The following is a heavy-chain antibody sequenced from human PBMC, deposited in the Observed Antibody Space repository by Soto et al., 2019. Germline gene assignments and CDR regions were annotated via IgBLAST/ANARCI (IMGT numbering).Heavy chain of an antibody. D-gene: IGHD3-16*01. CDR3: AAYSHKGY. CDR1: GFTVSNNY. V-gene: IGHV3-66*01. Sequence: EEQLVESGGDLVQPGGSLRLSCAASGFTVSNNYMSWVRQAPGKGLEWVSLIYSGGSTYYADSVKGRFTISRDSSKNTLYLQMNSLRAEDTAMYYCAAYSHKGYWGQGTLVTDS. CDR2: IYSGGST. J-gene: IGHJ4*02.